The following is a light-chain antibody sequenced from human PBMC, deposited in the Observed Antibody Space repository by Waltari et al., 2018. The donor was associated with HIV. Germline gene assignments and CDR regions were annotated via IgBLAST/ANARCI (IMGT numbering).Light chain of an antibody. Sequence: QYALTQPASVSGSPGQSITISCTGTSTDVGKFTLVSWYQQYPGKAPKLLIYEVTKRPSGASNRFSASKSGNTASLTISGLRAEDEADYYCYSYSDTSSSYVFGTGTKVTVL. J-gene: IGLJ1*01. CDR1: STDVGKFTL. CDR2: EVT. CDR3: YSYSDTSSSYV. V-gene: IGLV2-23*02.